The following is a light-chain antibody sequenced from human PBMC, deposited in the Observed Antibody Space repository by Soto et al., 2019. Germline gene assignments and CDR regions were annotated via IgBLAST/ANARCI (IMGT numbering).Light chain of an antibody. J-gene: IGKJ2*01. CDR1: QGIASY. V-gene: IGKV1-9*01. CDR3: QQLNSFPYT. CDR2: DAS. Sequence: DIQLTQSPSFLSASVGDRVTITCRASQGIASYLTWYQQRPGKAPKLLIYDASSLQSGVPSRFGGSGSGTEFTLTISSLQPEDFATYYCQQLNSFPYTFGQGTKLDIK.